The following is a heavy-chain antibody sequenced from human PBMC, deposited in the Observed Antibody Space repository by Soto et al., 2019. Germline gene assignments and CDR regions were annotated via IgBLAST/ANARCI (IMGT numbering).Heavy chain of an antibody. CDR2: IYATGTT. CDR3: ATTRGLAVGGSFDY. D-gene: IGHD3-10*01. J-gene: IGHJ4*02. Sequence: PSETLSLTCTVSGASISGFYWSWIRKSAGKGLEWIGRIYATGTTDYNPSLRSRITIAVDTSKNQFSLKLNSVAAADTAFYYCATTRGLAVGGSFDYWGQGMLVTVSS. CDR1: GASISGFY. V-gene: IGHV4-4*07.